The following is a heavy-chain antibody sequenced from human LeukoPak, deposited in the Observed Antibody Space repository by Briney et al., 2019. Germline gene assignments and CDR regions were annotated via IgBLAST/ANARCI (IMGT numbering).Heavy chain of an antibody. CDR2: IKSDGSSA. J-gene: IGHJ4*02. CDR1: GFTFSGYW. D-gene: IGHD5-12*01. CDR3: AREVASAAFDY. V-gene: IGHV3-74*03. Sequence: SGGSLRLSCAASGFTFSGYWMHWVRQAPGKGLVWVSLIKSDGSSAMYADSVKGRFSISRDNAKNTLDLQMNSLRAEDSAVYFCAREVASAAFDYWGQGTPVTVSS.